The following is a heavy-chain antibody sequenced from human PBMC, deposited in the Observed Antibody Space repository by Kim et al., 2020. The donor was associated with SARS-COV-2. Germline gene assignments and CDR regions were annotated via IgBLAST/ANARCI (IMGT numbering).Heavy chain of an antibody. V-gene: IGHV3-48*03. J-gene: IGHJ4*02. Sequence: GGSLRLSCAASGFTFSYYEMNWVRQAPGKGLEWVSYITTSGSTIYYADSVKGRFTISRDNAKNSLYLQMNSLRAEDTAVYYCARAGRRYRDFHGSGTFGVYFDYWGQGTLVTVSS. CDR3: ARAGRRYRDFHGSGTFGVYFDY. CDR2: ITTSGSTI. D-gene: IGHD3-10*01. CDR1: GFTFSYYE.